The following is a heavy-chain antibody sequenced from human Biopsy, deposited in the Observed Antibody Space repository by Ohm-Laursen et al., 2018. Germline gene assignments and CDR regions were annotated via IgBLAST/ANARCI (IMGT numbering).Heavy chain of an antibody. V-gene: IGHV4-61*01. CDR1: GASVSSGSYD. D-gene: IGHD3-3*01. Sequence: GTLSLTCTVSGASVSSGSYDWSWIRQPPGKGLEWIGHVYNGGITNYNPSLKSRVTISKDTSKNQFSLQVNSVTAADTAVYYCARTPRDSFWSGSYKRGLWFDPWGQGTLVIVSS. J-gene: IGHJ5*02. CDR2: VYNGGIT. CDR3: ARTPRDSFWSGSYKRGLWFDP.